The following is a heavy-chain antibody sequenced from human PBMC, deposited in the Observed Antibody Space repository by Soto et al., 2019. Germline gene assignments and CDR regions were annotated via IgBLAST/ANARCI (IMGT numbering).Heavy chain of an antibody. CDR2: IGTAGDT. V-gene: IGHV3-13*01. Sequence: QSGGSLRLSCAASGFTFSSYDMHWVRQATGKGLEWVSAIGTAGDTYYPGSVKGRFTISRDNAKNTLHLQMSSLRSEDTAVYYCVRFSGMDAWGQGTTLTVSS. J-gene: IGHJ6*02. CDR3: VRFSGMDA. CDR1: GFTFSSYD.